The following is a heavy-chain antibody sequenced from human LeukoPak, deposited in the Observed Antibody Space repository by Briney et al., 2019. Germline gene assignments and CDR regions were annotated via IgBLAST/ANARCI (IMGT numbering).Heavy chain of an antibody. CDR3: ARGGRIFCSSTSCYSDNWFDP. D-gene: IGHD2-2*02. Sequence: GSLRLSCAASGFTFSTYWMNWVRQAPGKGLEWIGEINHSGSTNYNPSLKSRVTISVDTSKNQFSLKLSSVTAADTAVYYCARGGRIFCSSTSCYSDNWFDPWGQGTLVTVSS. V-gene: IGHV4-34*01. CDR2: INHSGST. J-gene: IGHJ5*02. CDR1: GFTFSTYW.